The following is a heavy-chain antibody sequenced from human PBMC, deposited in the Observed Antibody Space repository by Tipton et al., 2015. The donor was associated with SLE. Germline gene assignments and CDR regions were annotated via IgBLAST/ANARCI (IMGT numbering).Heavy chain of an antibody. V-gene: IGHV4-61*02. D-gene: IGHD3-3*01. CDR3: ARDAITIFEYMDV. CDR1: ADSVSTGDYY. Sequence: LRLSCTVSADSVSTGDYYWTWIRQPAGKRLEWVGRIHTSGSTNYNPSLKSRASISMDTSKNQFSLKLSSVTAADTAVYHCARDAITIFEYMDVWGKGTTVTIS. CDR2: IHTSGST. J-gene: IGHJ6*03.